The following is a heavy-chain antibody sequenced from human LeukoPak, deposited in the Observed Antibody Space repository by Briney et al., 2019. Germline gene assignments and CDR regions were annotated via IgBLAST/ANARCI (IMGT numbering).Heavy chain of an antibody. Sequence: SETLSLTCTVSGGSISSSDYYWRLIRQPPGKGLEWIGSIDYSGTTYYNPSLNRRVTMSVDTSKNQFSLKMISVTAADRAVYYRARQVGFCSGPGCQSTLWCGERTPMVYYYSYMDVWGKGTTVTVSS. CDR2: IDYSGTT. D-gene: IGHD3-10*01. V-gene: IGHV4-39*01. CDR1: GGSISSSDYY. CDR3: ARQVGFCSGPGCQSTLWCGERTPMVYYYSYMDV. J-gene: IGHJ6*03.